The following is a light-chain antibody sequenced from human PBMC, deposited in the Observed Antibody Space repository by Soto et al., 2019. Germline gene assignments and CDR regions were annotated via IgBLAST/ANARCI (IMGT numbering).Light chain of an antibody. CDR2: WAS. CDR1: QSVLYSSNNKNY. Sequence: DIVMTQSPDSLAVSLGERATINCKSSQSVLYSSNNKNYLAWYQQKPGQPPKLLIYWASTRESGVPDRFSGSGSGTDFTLTITSMQAEDVAIYSCQQYYSTPQTFGQGTKVDI. CDR3: QQYYSTPQT. V-gene: IGKV4-1*01. J-gene: IGKJ1*01.